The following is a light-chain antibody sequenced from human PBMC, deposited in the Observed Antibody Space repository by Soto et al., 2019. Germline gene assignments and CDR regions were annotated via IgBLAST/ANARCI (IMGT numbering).Light chain of an antibody. Sequence: EIVLTQSPATLSLSPGERATLSCRASQRVSSYLAWYQQKPGQDPRLLIYDASNRATGIPARFSGSGSGTDFTLTISSLEPEDFAVYYCQQRSNWPLLTLGGGTKVEIK. CDR2: DAS. CDR1: QRVSSY. V-gene: IGKV3-11*01. CDR3: QQRSNWPLLT. J-gene: IGKJ4*01.